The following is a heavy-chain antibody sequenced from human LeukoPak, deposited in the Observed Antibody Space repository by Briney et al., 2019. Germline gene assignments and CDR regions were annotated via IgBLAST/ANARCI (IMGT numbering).Heavy chain of an antibody. J-gene: IGHJ4*02. Sequence: GGSLRLSCAASGFTFSSYEMNWVRQAPGKGLEWVSYISSSGSTIYYADSVKGRFTISRDNAKNSLYLQMNSLRAEDTAVYYCASSGNYYDSSGYYHDFDYWGQGALVTVSS. CDR3: ASSGNYYDSSGYYHDFDY. D-gene: IGHD3-22*01. CDR2: ISSSGSTI. CDR1: GFTFSSYE. V-gene: IGHV3-48*03.